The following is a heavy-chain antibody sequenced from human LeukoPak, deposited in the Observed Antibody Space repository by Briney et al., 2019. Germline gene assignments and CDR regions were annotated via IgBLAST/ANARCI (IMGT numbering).Heavy chain of an antibody. CDR1: GFAFSSYN. Sequence: GGSLRLSCAASGFAFSSYNMKWVRQAPGKGLEWVSFISTTSTYIYYADSVKGRFTVSRDNSKNLLYLQRDSLRVEDTAVYYCARAGTCSSTSCDGGIEYWGQGTLVTVSS. CDR3: ARAGTCSSTSCDGGIEY. CDR2: ISTTSTYI. J-gene: IGHJ4*02. V-gene: IGHV3-21*06. D-gene: IGHD2-2*01.